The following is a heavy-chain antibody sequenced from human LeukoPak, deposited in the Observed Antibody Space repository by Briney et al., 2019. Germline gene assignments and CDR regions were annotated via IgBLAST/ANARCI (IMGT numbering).Heavy chain of an antibody. CDR2: IWYDGSNK. CDR1: GFTVSSNY. CDR3: AKSSSIAAAALDY. J-gene: IGHJ4*02. Sequence: GGSLRLSCAASGFTVSSNYMSWVRQAPGKGLEWVAVIWYDGSNKYYADSVKGRFTISRDNSKNTLYLQMNSLGAEDTAVYYCAKSSSIAAAALDYWGQGTLVTVSS. D-gene: IGHD6-13*01. V-gene: IGHV3-33*06.